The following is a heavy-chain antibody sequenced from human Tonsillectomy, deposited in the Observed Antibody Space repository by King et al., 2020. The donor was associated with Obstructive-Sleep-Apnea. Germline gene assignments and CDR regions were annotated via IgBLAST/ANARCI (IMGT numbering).Heavy chain of an antibody. Sequence: VQLVESGGGLVQPGGSLRLSFAASGITFSSYRMNWVGKAPGKGLEWVSYISSSTSTIYYADSVKGRLTISRDNAKNSLYLQMNSLRAEDTAVYYCATGGPDAFDFWGRGTMVTVSS. CDR3: ATGGPDAFDF. J-gene: IGHJ3*01. CDR2: ISSSTSTI. D-gene: IGHD3-16*01. V-gene: IGHV3-48*04. CDR1: GITFSSYR.